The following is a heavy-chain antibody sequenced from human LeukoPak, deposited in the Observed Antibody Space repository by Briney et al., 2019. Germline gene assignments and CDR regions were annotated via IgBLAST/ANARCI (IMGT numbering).Heavy chain of an antibody. J-gene: IGHJ4*02. Sequence: PSETLSLTCAVYGGSFSGYYWSWIRQPPGKGLEWIGEINHSGSTNYNPSLKSRVTISVDTSKNQFSLKLSSVTAADTAVYYCARLYYERPDHSFPNEYYFDYWGQGTLVTVSS. V-gene: IGHV4-34*01. D-gene: IGHD1-26*01. CDR1: GGSFSGYY. CDR3: ARLYYERPDHSFPNEYYFDY. CDR2: INHSGST.